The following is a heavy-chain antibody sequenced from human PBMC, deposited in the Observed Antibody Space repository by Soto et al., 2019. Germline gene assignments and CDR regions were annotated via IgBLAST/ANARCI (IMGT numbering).Heavy chain of an antibody. Sequence: SETLSLTCTVSGGSISSYYWSWIRQPPGKGLEWIGYIYYSGSTNYNPSLKSRVTISVDTSKNQFSLKLSSVTAADTAVYYCALVVISSTGGSTFDYCGQGPLRTVSS. CDR3: ALVVISSTGGSTFDY. J-gene: IGHJ4*02. V-gene: IGHV4-59*01. CDR2: IYYSGST. CDR1: GGSISSYY. D-gene: IGHD3-16*01.